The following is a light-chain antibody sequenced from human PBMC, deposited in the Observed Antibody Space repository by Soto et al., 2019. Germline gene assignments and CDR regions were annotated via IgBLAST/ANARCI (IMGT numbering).Light chain of an antibody. CDR2: AAS. CDR1: QSISSF. J-gene: IGKJ1*01. V-gene: IGKV1-39*01. Sequence: DIQMTQSPSSLSASVGDRVTITCRASQSISSFLNWYQQKPGKAPRLLIYAASSLQTGVPSRFSASGSGTDFTLTISSLQPKDCATYYCHQSYSTPETFGQGTKVEIK. CDR3: HQSYSTPET.